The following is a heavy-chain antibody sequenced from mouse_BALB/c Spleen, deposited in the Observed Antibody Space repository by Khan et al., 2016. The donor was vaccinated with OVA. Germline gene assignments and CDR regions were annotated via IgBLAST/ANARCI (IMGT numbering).Heavy chain of an antibody. V-gene: IGHV5-6*01. CDR2: ISRGGDYT. D-gene: IGHD4-1*01. CDR1: GFTFSSYS. CDR3: EDHVTGSFAY. J-gene: IGHJ3*01. Sequence: EVQVVESGGDLVKPGGSLKLSCAASGFTFSSYSMSWVRQTPDKRLEWVASISRGGDYTYYPDSVKGRFTISRDNAKNTLYLQMSDLKSEDTAMYYSEDHVTGSFAYWGQGTLVTVSA.